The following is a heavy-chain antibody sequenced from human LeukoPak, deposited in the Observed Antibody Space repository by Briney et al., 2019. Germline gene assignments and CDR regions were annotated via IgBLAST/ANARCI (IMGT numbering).Heavy chain of an antibody. CDR2: ISSSSSYI. Sequence: GGSLRLSCAASGFTFSDYYMSWIRQAPGKGLEWVSSISSSSSYIYYADSVKGRFTVSRDNAKDSLFLQMNSLQDADTAVYYCARAPTPYFTYYMDVWGKGTTVTVSS. V-gene: IGHV3-11*06. D-gene: IGHD2-21*01. CDR1: GFTFSDYY. CDR3: ARAPTPYFTYYMDV. J-gene: IGHJ6*03.